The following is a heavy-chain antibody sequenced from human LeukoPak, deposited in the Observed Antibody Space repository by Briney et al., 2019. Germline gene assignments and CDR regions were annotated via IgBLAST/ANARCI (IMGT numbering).Heavy chain of an antibody. V-gene: IGHV3-23*01. D-gene: IGHD3-22*01. J-gene: IGHJ4*02. Sequence: GGTLRLSCAASGFTFSSYAMSWVRQAPGKGLEWVSAISGSGGSTYYPDSVKGRFTISRDNSKNTLYLQMNSLRADDTAVYYCAKGSHYYDSSGYYRDYWGQGTLVTVSS. CDR1: GFTFSSYA. CDR2: ISGSGGST. CDR3: AKGSHYYDSSGYYRDY.